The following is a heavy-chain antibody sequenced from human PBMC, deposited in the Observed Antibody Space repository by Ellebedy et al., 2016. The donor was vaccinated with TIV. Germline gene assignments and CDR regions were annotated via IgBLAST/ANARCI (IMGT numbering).Heavy chain of an antibody. J-gene: IGHJ4*02. CDR1: GYSFTSYW. CDR2: IYPGDSDT. D-gene: IGHD3-10*01. CDR3: ARRGAGAGDY. V-gene: IGHV5-51*01. Sequence: ASVKVSCKGSGYSFTSYWIGWVRQMPGKGLEWMGIIYPGDSDTRYRPPFQGQVTISADKSISTAYLQWSSLKASDTAMYYCARRGAGAGDYWGQGTLVTVSS.